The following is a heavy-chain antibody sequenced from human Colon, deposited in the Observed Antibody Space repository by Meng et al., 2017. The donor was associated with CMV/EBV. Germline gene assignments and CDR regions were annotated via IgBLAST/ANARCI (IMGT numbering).Heavy chain of an antibody. CDR1: GFTFNSYS. D-gene: IGHD2-2*01. CDR3: ARYLRAASTSCIDY. Sequence: GGSLRLSCSASGFTFNSYSMNWVRQTPGKGLELVSSISSDSSYIFYADSVRGRFTISRDNAKNSLYLQMSSLGAGDTAVYYCARYLRAASTSCIDYWGQGTLVTVSS. CDR2: ISSDSSYI. J-gene: IGHJ4*02. V-gene: IGHV3-21*01.